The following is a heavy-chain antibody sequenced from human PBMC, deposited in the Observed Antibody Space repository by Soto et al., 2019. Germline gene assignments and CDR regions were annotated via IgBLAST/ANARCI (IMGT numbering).Heavy chain of an antibody. Sequence: ASVKVSCKASGYTFTSYYMHWVRQAPGQGLEWMGIINPSGGSTSYAQKFQGRVTMTRDTSTSTVYMELSSLRSEDTAVYYCARVSAPYGSGSYPTFWGQGTLVIVSS. CDR2: INPSGGST. CDR1: GYTFTSYY. V-gene: IGHV1-46*01. D-gene: IGHD3-10*01. J-gene: IGHJ4*02. CDR3: ARVSAPYGSGSYPTF.